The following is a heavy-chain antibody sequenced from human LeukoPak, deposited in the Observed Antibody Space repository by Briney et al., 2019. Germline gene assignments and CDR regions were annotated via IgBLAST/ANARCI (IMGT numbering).Heavy chain of an antibody. CDR1: GGTFSSYA. V-gene: IGHV1-69*05. CDR2: IIPIFGTA. CDR3: ARSTTDITGTTSNFDY. J-gene: IGHJ4*02. Sequence: ASVKVSCKASGGTFSSYAISWVRQAPGQGLEWMGGIIPIFGTANYAQKFQGRVTITTDESTSTAYMELSSLRSEDTAVYYCARSTTDITGTTSNFDYWGQGTLVTVSS. D-gene: IGHD1-7*01.